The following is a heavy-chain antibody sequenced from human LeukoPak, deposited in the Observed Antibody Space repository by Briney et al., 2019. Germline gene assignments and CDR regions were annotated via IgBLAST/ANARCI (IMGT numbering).Heavy chain of an antibody. CDR3: ASYYVWGSCRLENRAEYFQH. V-gene: IGHV1-69*13. Sequence: SVKVSCKASGGTFSSYAISWVRQAPGLGLEWMGGIIPIFGTANYAQKFQGRVTITADESTSTAYMELSSLRSEDTAVYYCASYYVWGSCRLENRAEYFQHWGQGTLVTVSS. CDR2: IIPIFGTA. CDR1: GGTFSSYA. J-gene: IGHJ1*01. D-gene: IGHD3-16*02.